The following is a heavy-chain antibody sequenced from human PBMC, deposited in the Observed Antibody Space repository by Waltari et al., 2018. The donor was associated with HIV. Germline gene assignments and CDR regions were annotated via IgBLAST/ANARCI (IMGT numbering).Heavy chain of an antibody. CDR2: ISWNSGSI. CDR3: ATTADAFDI. Sequence: EVQLVESGGGLVQPGRSLRLSCEASGFPFDDYAMHWVRQAPGKGLEWVSGISWNSGSIGYADSVKGRFTISRDNSKNSLYLQMNSLRAEDTALYYCATTADAFDIWGQGTMVTVSS. J-gene: IGHJ3*02. CDR1: GFPFDDYA. V-gene: IGHV3-9*01.